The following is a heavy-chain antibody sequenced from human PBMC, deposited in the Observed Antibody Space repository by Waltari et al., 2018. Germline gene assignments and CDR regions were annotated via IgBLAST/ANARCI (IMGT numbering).Heavy chain of an antibody. CDR2: VNPGDSET. V-gene: IGHV5-51*01. D-gene: IGHD2-2*01. Sequence: EVQLVQSGAEVRKPGESLRISCEGSGYRFPSYWIGRVRQMPGKGLEWMGIVNPGDSETRYSPSFRGQVTISADKSIFTAYLQWSSLKASDTAIYYCARRDCISSSCYDGWFDLWGQGTLVTVSS. J-gene: IGHJ5*02. CDR1: GYRFPSYW. CDR3: ARRDCISSSCYDGWFDL.